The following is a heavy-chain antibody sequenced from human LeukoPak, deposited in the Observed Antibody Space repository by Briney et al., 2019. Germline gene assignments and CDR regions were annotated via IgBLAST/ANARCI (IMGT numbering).Heavy chain of an antibody. V-gene: IGHV4-39*01. CDR2: VYYSGST. CDR3: ARRDYAAWFDP. D-gene: IGHD4/OR15-4a*01. J-gene: IGHJ5*02. CDR1: GDSITSGRYY. Sequence: SETLSLTCSVSGDSITSGRYYWAWVRQPPGKGLVWIGSVYYSGSTNYNPSLKGRVTISMDKSKNLFSLNLRSVNATDTAVYYCARRDYAAWFDPWGQGSLVIVSS.